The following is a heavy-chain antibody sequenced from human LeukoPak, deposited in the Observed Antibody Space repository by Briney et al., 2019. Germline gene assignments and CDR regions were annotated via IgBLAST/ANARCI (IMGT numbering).Heavy chain of an antibody. D-gene: IGHD2/OR15-2a*01. J-gene: IGHJ4*02. V-gene: IGHV1-18*01. Sequence: GASVKVSCEASGYTFNRYGISWVRQAPGQRPEWMGWNSALTGNIDYAPKFQGRVTMNTDTSTRTAYMELSSLVSADTAVYFCARADPTNTGHEYFDYWGRGTLVTVSS. CDR1: GYTFNRYG. CDR3: ARADPTNTGHEYFDY. CDR2: NSALTGNI.